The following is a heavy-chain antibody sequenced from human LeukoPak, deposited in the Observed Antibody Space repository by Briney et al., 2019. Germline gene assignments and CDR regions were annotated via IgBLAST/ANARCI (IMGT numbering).Heavy chain of an antibody. CDR3: ARYDFILISYFDL. CDR1: GFTFSANA. V-gene: IGHV3-23*01. CDR2: IYDGGSNT. D-gene: IGHD3-3*01. J-gene: IGHJ2*01. Sequence: GGSLRLSCGASGFTFSANALSWVRQAPGKGLEWVSTIYDGGSNTNYADSVKGRFTISRDNSKNTLYLQMNSLRAEDTAVYHCARYDFILISYFDLWGRGALVTVSS.